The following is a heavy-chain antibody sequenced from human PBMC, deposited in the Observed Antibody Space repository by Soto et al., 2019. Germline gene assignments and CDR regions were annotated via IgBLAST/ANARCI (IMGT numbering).Heavy chain of an antibody. CDR2: GSVSGAGT. V-gene: IGHV3-23*01. J-gene: IGHJ4*02. CDR1: GVTVSIYV. CDR3: AKTIQAAVLTSQINY. D-gene: IGHD3-16*01. Sequence: GGALGLSCEVSGVTVSIYVMTWVRQAQGKGLEGVSGGSVSGAGTCYADSVHGGFTISRDNSKNMRFVQMNSLRADEATVCYCAKTIQAAVLTSQINYWGQGAQVTVSS.